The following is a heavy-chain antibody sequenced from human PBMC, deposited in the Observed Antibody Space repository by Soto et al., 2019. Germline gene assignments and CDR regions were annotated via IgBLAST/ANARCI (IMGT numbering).Heavy chain of an antibody. V-gene: IGHV3-33*01. CDR2: IWYDGSNK. J-gene: IGHJ3*02. Sequence: GGSLRLSCAASGFTFSSYGMHWVRQAPGKGLEWVAVIWYDGSNKYYADSVEGRFTISRDNSKNTLYLQMNSLRAEDTAVYYCARGNYYGSGAFDIWGQGTMATVSS. CDR3: ARGNYYGSGAFDI. D-gene: IGHD3-10*01. CDR1: GFTFSSYG.